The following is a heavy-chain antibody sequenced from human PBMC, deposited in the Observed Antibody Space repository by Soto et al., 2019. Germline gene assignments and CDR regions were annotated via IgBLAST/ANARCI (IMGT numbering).Heavy chain of an antibody. J-gene: IGHJ4*02. Sequence: QVQLVESGGGVVQPERSLRLSCAASGFTFSKYAMHWVRQARGTGLEWVAGISNDGSNPYYADSVKGRFTISRDNSKNTLYLQMNSLREEDTAVYYCARTGYDRSGYFVEYYFAYWGQGTLVTVSS. V-gene: IGHV3-30-3*01. CDR3: ARTGYDRSGYFVEYYFAY. CDR2: ISNDGSNP. D-gene: IGHD3-22*01. CDR1: GFTFSKYA.